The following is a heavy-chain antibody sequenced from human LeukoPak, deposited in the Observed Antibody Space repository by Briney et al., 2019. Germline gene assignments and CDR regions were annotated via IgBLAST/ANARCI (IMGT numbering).Heavy chain of an antibody. CDR1: GGSISSSN. D-gene: IGHD6-13*01. J-gene: IGHJ4*02. CDR2: ISYDGSNK. V-gene: IGHV3-30*03. Sequence: LSLTCAVSGGSISSSNWWSWVRQPPGKGLEWVAVISYDGSNKYYADSVKGRFTISRDNSKNTLYLQMNSLRAEDTAVYYCARELRQLGYLFDYWGQGTLVTVSS. CDR3: ARELRQLGYLFDY.